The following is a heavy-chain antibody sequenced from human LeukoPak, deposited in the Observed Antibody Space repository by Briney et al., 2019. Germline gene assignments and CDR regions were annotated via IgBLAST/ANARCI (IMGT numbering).Heavy chain of an antibody. CDR2: ISDIGSI. D-gene: IGHD2/OR15-2a*01. V-gene: IGHV4-59*08. CDR1: GGSISSYY. Sequence: SETLSLTCTVSGGSISSYYWGWIRQPPGKGLEWIAYISDIGSINYNPSLKSRVTIPLETSKNQFSLKLSSVTAADTAVYYCAGHHPRNTVDFWGQGTLVTVSS. J-gene: IGHJ4*02. CDR3: AGHHPRNTVDF.